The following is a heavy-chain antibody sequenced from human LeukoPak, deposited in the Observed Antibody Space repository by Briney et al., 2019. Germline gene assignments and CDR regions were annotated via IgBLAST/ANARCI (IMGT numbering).Heavy chain of an antibody. Sequence: GGSLRLSCAASGFTFDDYAMHWVRQAPGKGLEWVSLISWDGGSTYYADSVKGRFTISRDNSKNSLYLQMNSLRAEDTALYYCAKGYDFWSGYGGYFDYWGQGTLVTVSS. CDR3: AKGYDFWSGYGGYFDY. D-gene: IGHD3-3*01. CDR2: ISWDGGST. V-gene: IGHV3-43D*03. CDR1: GFTFDDYA. J-gene: IGHJ4*02.